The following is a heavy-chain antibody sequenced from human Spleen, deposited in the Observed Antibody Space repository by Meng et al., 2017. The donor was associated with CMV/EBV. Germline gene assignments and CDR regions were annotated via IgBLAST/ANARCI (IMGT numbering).Heavy chain of an antibody. CDR2: INPSGGST. J-gene: IGHJ4*02. CDR3: ARGFSQPENDVQVDY. D-gene: IGHD1-1*01. CDR1: GYTFTSYY. V-gene: IGHV1-46*01. Sequence: ASVKVSCKASGYTFTSYYMHWVRQAPGQGLEWMGIINPSGGSTSYAQKFQGRVTMTRDTSTSTVYMELSRLRSDDTAVYYCARGFSQPENDVQVDYWGQGTLVTVSS.